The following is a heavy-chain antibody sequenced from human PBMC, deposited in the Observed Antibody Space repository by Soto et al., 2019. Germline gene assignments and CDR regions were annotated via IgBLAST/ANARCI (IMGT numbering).Heavy chain of an antibody. CDR2: RYDDAST. CDR1: GDSIRNRNYY. Sequence: QLQLQESGPGLVKPSETLSLSCSVSGDSIRNRNYYWAWIRQPPGKGLEWIVSRYDDASTFYNPSLKRRVTISIDTSKKQLSLKVPSVTAADTAVYYCARGRYLGPSGYYLEFWGQGTLVTVSS. J-gene: IGHJ4*02. V-gene: IGHV4-39*01. CDR3: ARGRYLGPSGYYLEF. D-gene: IGHD3-22*01.